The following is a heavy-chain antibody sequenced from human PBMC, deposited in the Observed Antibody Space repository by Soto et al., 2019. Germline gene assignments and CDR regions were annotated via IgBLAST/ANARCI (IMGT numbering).Heavy chain of an antibody. V-gene: IGHV3-30*18. Sequence: GGSLRLSCAASGFTFSSYGMHWVRQAPGKGLEWVAVISYDGSNKYYADSVKGRFTISRDNSKNTLYLQMNSLRAEDTAVYYCAKDVPGSAFDYWGQGTLVTVS. CDR1: GFTFSSYG. D-gene: IGHD1-26*01. CDR3: AKDVPGSAFDY. J-gene: IGHJ4*02. CDR2: ISYDGSNK.